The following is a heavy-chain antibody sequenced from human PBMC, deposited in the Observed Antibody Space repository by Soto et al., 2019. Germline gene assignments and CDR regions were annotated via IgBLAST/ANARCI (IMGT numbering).Heavy chain of an antibody. Sequence: GGSLRLSCAASGFTFSSYSMNWVRQAPGKGLEWVSSISSSSSYIYYADSVKGRFTVSRDNAKNSLYLQMNSLRAEDTAVYYCARDGQATRFDYWGQGTLVTVSS. CDR1: GFTFSSYS. CDR3: ARDGQATRFDY. CDR2: ISSSSSYI. J-gene: IGHJ4*02. V-gene: IGHV3-21*01.